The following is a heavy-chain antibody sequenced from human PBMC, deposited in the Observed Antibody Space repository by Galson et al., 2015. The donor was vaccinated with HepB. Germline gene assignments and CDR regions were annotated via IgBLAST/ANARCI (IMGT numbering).Heavy chain of an antibody. CDR1: GFTFSSYA. CDR3: AKVSRIAARPGYFDY. Sequence: SLRLSCAASGFTFSSYAMHWVRQAPGKGLEWVAVISYDGSNKYYADSVKGRFTISRDNSKNTLYLQMNSLRAEDTAVHYCAKVSRIAARPGYFDYWGQGTLVTVSS. V-gene: IGHV3-30*04. D-gene: IGHD6-6*01. J-gene: IGHJ4*02. CDR2: ISYDGSNK.